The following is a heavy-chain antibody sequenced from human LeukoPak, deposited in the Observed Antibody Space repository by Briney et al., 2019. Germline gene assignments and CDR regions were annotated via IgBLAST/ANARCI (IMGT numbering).Heavy chain of an antibody. D-gene: IGHD3-10*01. CDR3: AKDRGEVHYYGMDV. V-gene: IGHV3-9*01. CDR1: GFTFDDYA. Sequence: GGSLRLSCAACGFTFDDYAMHWVRQAPGKGLEWVSGISWNSGSIGYADSVKGRFTISRDNAKNSLYLQMNSLRAEDTALYYCAKDRGEVHYYGMDVWGQGTTVTVSS. J-gene: IGHJ6*02. CDR2: ISWNSGSI.